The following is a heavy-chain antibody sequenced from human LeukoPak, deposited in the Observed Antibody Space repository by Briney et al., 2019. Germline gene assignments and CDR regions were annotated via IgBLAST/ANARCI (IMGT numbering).Heavy chain of an antibody. CDR1: GGSFSGYY. D-gene: IGHD6-19*01. Sequence: SETLSLTCAVYGGSFSGYYWSWIRQPPGKGLEWIGEINHSGSTNYNPSLKSRVTISVDTSKNQFSLKLSSVTAADTAVYYCARVRKSGSGWFLTYNWFDPWGQGTLVTVSS. V-gene: IGHV4-34*01. J-gene: IGHJ5*02. CDR2: INHSGST. CDR3: ARVRKSGSGWFLTYNWFDP.